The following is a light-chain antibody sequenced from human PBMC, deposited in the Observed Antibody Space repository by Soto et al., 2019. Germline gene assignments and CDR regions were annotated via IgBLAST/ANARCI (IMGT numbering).Light chain of an antibody. Sequence: EIVLTQSPATLSLSPGERATLSCRASQSVSRYLAWYQQKPGQAPRLLIYDASNRATGIPARFSGSGSGTDFTLTISSLGAEGFAVYYCQQRSNWPPWTFGQGTKVEIK. CDR1: QSVSRY. CDR2: DAS. V-gene: IGKV3-11*01. CDR3: QQRSNWPPWT. J-gene: IGKJ1*01.